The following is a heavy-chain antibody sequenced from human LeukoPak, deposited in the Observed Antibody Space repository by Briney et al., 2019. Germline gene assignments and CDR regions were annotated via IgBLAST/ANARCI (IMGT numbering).Heavy chain of an antibody. CDR3: PRGDYAFDI. V-gene: IGHV3-74*01. CDR1: GFTFTTYW. J-gene: IGHJ3*02. D-gene: IGHD2-21*01. CDR2: INTGGSSG. Sequence: PGWSLTLDCAASGFTFTTYWMHQVRQAPRDGLLWVSRINTGGSSGSYANSVKGRFTISRDTAKNTLYLQMNSLRPEDTAVYYRPRGDYAFDIWGQGTMVPV.